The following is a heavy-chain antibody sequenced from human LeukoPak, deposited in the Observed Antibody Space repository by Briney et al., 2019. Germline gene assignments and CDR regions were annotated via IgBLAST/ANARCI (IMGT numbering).Heavy chain of an antibody. Sequence: SETLSLTCTVSGGSISSSSYYWGWIRQPPGKGLEWIGYIYYSGSTYYNPSLKSRVTISVDTSKNQFSLKLSSVTAADTAVYYCARDRRDDFWSGYSYYYYYGMDVWGQGTTVTVSS. CDR1: GGSISSSSYY. CDR3: ARDRRDDFWSGYSYYYYYGMDV. D-gene: IGHD3-3*01. CDR2: IYYSGST. J-gene: IGHJ6*02. V-gene: IGHV4-31*03.